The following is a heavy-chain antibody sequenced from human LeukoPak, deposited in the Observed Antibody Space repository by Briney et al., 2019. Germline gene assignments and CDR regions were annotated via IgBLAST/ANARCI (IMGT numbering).Heavy chain of an antibody. CDR3: AKDLGSNGYYNS. CDR1: GITFSSYG. V-gene: IGHV3-23*01. D-gene: IGHD3-22*01. Sequence: GGSLRLSCAASGITFSSYGMSWVRQAPGKGLEWVSSISSTGGTTYYADSVKGRFTISRDNSENTLYLQMNSLRAEDTAVYYCAKDLGSNGYYNSWGQGTLVTVSS. CDR2: ISSTGGTT. J-gene: IGHJ4*02.